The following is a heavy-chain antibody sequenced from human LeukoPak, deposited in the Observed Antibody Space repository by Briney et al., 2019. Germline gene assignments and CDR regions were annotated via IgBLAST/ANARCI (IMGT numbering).Heavy chain of an antibody. CDR2: IKHSGST. Sequence: PSETLSLTCVVYGGFFRGYYWSWIRQPPRKGLEWIGDIKHSGSTNYNPSLQGRVSISVDTSKNQFSLKLSSVTAADTAVYLCAREALRVLESYGMGVWGQGTTVIVSS. V-gene: IGHV4-34*01. CDR3: AREALRVLESYGMGV. J-gene: IGHJ6*02. CDR1: GGFFRGYY. D-gene: IGHD3-3*01.